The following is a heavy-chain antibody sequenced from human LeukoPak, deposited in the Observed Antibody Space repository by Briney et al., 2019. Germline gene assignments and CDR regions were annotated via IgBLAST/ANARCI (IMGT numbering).Heavy chain of an antibody. J-gene: IGHJ4*02. Sequence: GGSLRLSCAASGFTFSSYEMNWVRQAPGKGLEWVSYISSSGSTIYYADSVKGRFTISRDNSKNTLYLQMNSLRAEDTAVYYCAKDTNYYDSSGPDYWGQGTLVTVSS. CDR1: GFTFSSYE. CDR3: AKDTNYYDSSGPDY. V-gene: IGHV3-48*03. D-gene: IGHD3-22*01. CDR2: ISSSGSTI.